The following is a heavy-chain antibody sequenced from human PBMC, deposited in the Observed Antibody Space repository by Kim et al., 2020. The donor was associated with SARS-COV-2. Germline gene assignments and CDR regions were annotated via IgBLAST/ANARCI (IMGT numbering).Heavy chain of an antibody. CDR3: AKTRTTLIWAAMDV. V-gene: IGHV3-23*01. D-gene: IGHD3-16*01. Sequence: YAESVKGRFPISRDNSKTTVSLQMNSLRADDTAIYYCAKTRTTLIWAAMDVWGQGTTVTVSS. J-gene: IGHJ6*02.